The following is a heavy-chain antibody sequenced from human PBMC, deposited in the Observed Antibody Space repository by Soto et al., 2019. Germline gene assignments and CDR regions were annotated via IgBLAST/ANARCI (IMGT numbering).Heavy chain of an antibody. CDR2: IWYDGSNK. D-gene: IGHD1-26*01. CDR1: GFTFSSYG. Sequence: QVQLVESGGGVVKPGRSLRLSCAASGFTFSSYGMHWVRQAPVKGLEWVAVIWYDGSNKYYADSVKGRFTISRDNSKNTLYLQMNSLRPEDTAVYSCARDLERWELLYYFDYWGQGTLVTVSS. J-gene: IGHJ4*02. CDR3: ARDLERWELLYYFDY. V-gene: IGHV3-33*01.